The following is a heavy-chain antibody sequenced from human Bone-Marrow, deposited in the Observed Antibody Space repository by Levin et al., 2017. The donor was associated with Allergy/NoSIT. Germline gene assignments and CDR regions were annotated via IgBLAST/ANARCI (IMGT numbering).Heavy chain of an antibody. D-gene: IGHD6-19*01. CDR1: GFTFSSYG. CDR3: AKAKIGLGRLFDY. J-gene: IGHJ4*02. V-gene: IGHV3-30*18. CDR2: ISYDGSNK. Sequence: GGSLRLSCAASGFTFSSYGMHWVRQAPGKGLEWVAVISYDGSNKYYADSVKGRFTISRDNSKNTLYLQMNSLRAEDTAVYYCAKAKIGLGRLFDYWGQGTLVTVSS.